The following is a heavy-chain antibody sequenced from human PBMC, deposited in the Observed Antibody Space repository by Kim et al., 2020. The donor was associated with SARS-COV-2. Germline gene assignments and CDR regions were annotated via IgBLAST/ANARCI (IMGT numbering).Heavy chain of an antibody. J-gene: IGHJ3*02. CDR1: GGSISSYT. CDR2: LSYSGNT. Sequence: SETLSPTCTVSGGSISSYTWSLVRQPPGKGLEWIGFLSYSGNTIYDPSLKSRVTISVDTSKNQFSLKRSSVTAADTAVYSCARHGGESMIRGVLGAFDIWGQGTMVTVSS. V-gene: IGHV4-59*08. D-gene: IGHD3-10*01. CDR3: ARHGGESMIRGVLGAFDI.